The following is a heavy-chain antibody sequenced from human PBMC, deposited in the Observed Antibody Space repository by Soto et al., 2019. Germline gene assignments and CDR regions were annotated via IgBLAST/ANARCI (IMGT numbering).Heavy chain of an antibody. CDR2: TYYRSKWSA. Sequence: QTLSLTCAISGDSVSSNSVSWNWIRQSPSRGLEWLGRTYYRSKWSADYAVSVKSRITINPDTSNNQFSLQLNSVTPEDTAVYYCARGGIAAARTPEYWGQGTLVTGSS. D-gene: IGHD6-13*01. J-gene: IGHJ4*02. CDR3: ARGGIAAARTPEY. CDR1: GDSVSSNSVS. V-gene: IGHV6-1*01.